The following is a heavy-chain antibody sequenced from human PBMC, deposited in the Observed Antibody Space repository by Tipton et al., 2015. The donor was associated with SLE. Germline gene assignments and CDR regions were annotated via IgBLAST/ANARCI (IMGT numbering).Heavy chain of an antibody. CDR2: IYYSEST. CDR1: GGSISSYY. D-gene: IGHD6-6*01. CDR3: ARRRYSSSSRPYWYFDL. V-gene: IGHV4-59*08. Sequence: TLSLTCTVSGGSISSYYWSWIRQPPGKGLEWIGYIYYSESTNYNPSLKSRVTISVDTSKNQFSLKLSSVTAADTAVYYCARRRYSSSSRPYWYFDLWGRGTLVTVSS. J-gene: IGHJ2*01.